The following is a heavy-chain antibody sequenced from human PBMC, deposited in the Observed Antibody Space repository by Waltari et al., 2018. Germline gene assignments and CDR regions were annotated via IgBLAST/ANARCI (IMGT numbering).Heavy chain of an antibody. Sequence: EVQLVQSGAEVKKPGATVKISCKASGYTFTDSYMLWLQQAPGKGLEWMGRVDPEDGETIYAEKFQGRVTITADTSTDTAYMELSSLRSEDTAVYYCATFPSYLDKFDPWGQGTLVTVSS. V-gene: IGHV1-69-2*01. CDR2: VDPEDGET. D-gene: IGHD3-9*01. CDR1: GYTFTDSY. CDR3: ATFPSYLDKFDP. J-gene: IGHJ5*02.